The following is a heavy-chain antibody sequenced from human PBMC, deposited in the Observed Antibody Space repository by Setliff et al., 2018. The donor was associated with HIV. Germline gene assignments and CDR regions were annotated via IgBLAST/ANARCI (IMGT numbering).Heavy chain of an antibody. CDR2: VYYSGST. Sequence: SETLSLTCTVSGDSITSSDSCWGWIRQPPGKGLEWIGSVYYSGSTYYNPSLKSRVTISVDTSKNQFSLTVRSVTAADTAVYYCARVALSVTRNTRRAFDIWGQGTMVTVSS. CDR1: GDSITSSDSC. J-gene: IGHJ3*02. V-gene: IGHV4-39*07. CDR3: ARVALSVTRNTRRAFDI. D-gene: IGHD1-7*01.